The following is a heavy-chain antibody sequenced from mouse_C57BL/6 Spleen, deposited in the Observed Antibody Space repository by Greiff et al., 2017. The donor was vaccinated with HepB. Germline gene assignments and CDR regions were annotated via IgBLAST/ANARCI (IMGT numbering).Heavy chain of an antibody. D-gene: IGHD2-3*01. Sequence: QVQLQQSGPELVKPGASVKISCKASGYAFSSSWMNWVKQRPGKGLEWIGRIYPGDGDTNYNGKFKGKATLTADKSSSTAYMQLSSLTSEDSAVYFCARWLLRRGYYAMDYWGQGTSVTVSS. CDR1: GYAFSSSW. J-gene: IGHJ4*01. V-gene: IGHV1-82*01. CDR2: IYPGDGDT. CDR3: ARWLLRRGYYAMDY.